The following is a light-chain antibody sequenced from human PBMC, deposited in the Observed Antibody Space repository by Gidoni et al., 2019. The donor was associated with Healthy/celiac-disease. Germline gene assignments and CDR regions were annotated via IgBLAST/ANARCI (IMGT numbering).Light chain of an antibody. CDR2: DFS. J-gene: IGLJ2*01. CDR3: CSYAGSYTWV. Sequence: QSPLTPPRSVSGSPGQSVTISCTGTRSHVGVYNSVSWYQQPPGKAPTLMIYDFSKRPPGVPDRFSGSKSGNTASLTISGLQAEDEADYYCCSYAGSYTWVFGGGTKLTVL. CDR1: RSHVGVYNS. V-gene: IGLV2-11*01.